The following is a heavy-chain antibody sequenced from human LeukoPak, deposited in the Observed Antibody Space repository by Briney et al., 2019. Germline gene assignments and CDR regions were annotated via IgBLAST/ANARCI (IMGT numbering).Heavy chain of an antibody. CDR3: ASIDRDGYNSDY. D-gene: IGHD5-24*01. J-gene: IGHJ4*02. V-gene: IGHV1-8*02. Sequence: ASVKVSCKAFGGTFSTYAISWVRQAPGQGLEWMGWMNPNSGNTGYAQKFQGRVTMTRNTSISTAYMELSSLRSEDTAVYYCASIDRDGYNSDYWGQGTLVTVSS. CDR1: GGTFSTYA. CDR2: MNPNSGNT.